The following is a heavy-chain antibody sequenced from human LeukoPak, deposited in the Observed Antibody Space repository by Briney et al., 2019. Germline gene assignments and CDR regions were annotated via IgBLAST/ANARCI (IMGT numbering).Heavy chain of an antibody. CDR1: GFTLSSYG. CDR2: ISYDGSNK. J-gene: IGHJ6*02. CDR3: AKDRTTGRYYYYGMDV. Sequence: PGGSLRLSCAASGFTLSSYGMHWVRQAPGKGLEGVAVISYDGSNKYYADSVKGRFTISRDNSKNTLYLQMNSLRAEDTAVYYCAKDRTTGRYYYYGMDVWGQGTTVTVSS. D-gene: IGHD4-17*01. V-gene: IGHV3-30*18.